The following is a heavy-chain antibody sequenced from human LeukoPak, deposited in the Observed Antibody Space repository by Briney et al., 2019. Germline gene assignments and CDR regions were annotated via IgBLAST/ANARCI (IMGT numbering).Heavy chain of an antibody. CDR3: ARVFSSVAGQYYFDY. V-gene: IGHV3-30*02. D-gene: IGHD6-19*01. Sequence: PWGYLRLSCAASGFTFSSYGMHWVRQAPGKGLEWVAFIRYDGSNKYYADSVKGRFTIARDNSKNKLYLQMNSLRAEDTAVYYCARVFSSVAGQYYFDYWGQGTLVTVSS. CDR2: IRYDGSNK. CDR1: GFTFSSYG. J-gene: IGHJ4*02.